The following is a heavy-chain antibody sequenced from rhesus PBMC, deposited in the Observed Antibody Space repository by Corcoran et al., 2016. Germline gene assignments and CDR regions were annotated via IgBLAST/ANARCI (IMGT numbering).Heavy chain of an antibody. Sequence: QVQLQESGPGLVKPSETLSLTCAVSGGSLSGYYWNWIRQPPGKGLEGIGYIGGSSGSTYYNPSLKSRVTISTDTSKNQFSLKLSSVTAADTAVYYCATLAAGGTTRYSNRFDVWGAGVLVTVSS. J-gene: IGHJ5-1*01. CDR2: IGGSSGST. CDR1: GGSLSGYY. D-gene: IGHD1-20*01. V-gene: IGHV4-165*02. CDR3: ATLAAGGTTRYSNRFDV.